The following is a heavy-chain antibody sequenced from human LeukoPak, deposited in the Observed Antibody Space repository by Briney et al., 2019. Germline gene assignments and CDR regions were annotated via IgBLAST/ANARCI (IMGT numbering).Heavy chain of an antibody. V-gene: IGHV1-18*01. J-gene: IGHJ6*03. D-gene: IGHD3-10*01. CDR2: ISPYNGNA. CDR1: GSTFTSFA. CDR3: ARHPRIVWFGELSPASYSYNYMDV. Sequence: GASVKVSRKASGSTFTSFAFSWVRQAPGQGLEWMGWISPYNGNAKYAQNLQGRVTMTADTSTRTVYMELRSLRSDDTAVYYCARHPRIVWFGELSPASYSYNYMDVWGKRDHGHRLL.